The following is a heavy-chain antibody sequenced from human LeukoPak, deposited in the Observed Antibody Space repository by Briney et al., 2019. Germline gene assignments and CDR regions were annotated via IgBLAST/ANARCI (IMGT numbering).Heavy chain of an antibody. V-gene: IGHV1-18*01. CDR1: GYTFTDYG. Sequence: ASVKVSCKASGYTFTDYGISWLRQAPGRGLEWMGWISANNVNTDYSQKFQGRLTMTTDTATSTAYMELRNLGSEHTAVYFCAQTPNWEYGIDSWGQGTLVTVSS. D-gene: IGHD7-27*01. J-gene: IGHJ4*02. CDR2: ISANNVNT. CDR3: AQTPNWEYGIDS.